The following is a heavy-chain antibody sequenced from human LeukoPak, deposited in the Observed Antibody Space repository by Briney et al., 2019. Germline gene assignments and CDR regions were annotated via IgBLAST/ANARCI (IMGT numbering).Heavy chain of an antibody. CDR2: IIPIFGTA. J-gene: IGHJ5*02. CDR1: GGTFSSYA. CDR3: ARGASTRRRNNWFDP. D-gene: IGHD1-26*01. Sequence: ASVKVSYKASGGTFSSYAISWVRQAPGQGLEWMGGIIPIFGTANYAQKFQGRATITTDESTSTAYMELSSLRSEDTAVYYCARGASTRRRNNWFDPWGQGTLVTVSS. V-gene: IGHV1-69*05.